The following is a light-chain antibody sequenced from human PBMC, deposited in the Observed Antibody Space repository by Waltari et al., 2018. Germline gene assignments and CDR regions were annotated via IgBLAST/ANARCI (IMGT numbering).Light chain of an antibody. J-gene: IGLJ3*02. CDR3: ATWDDSLSAWV. Sequence: QSVLTQPPSASGTPGQRVTVSCSGSSSNIGSTYVYWYQQLPGTAPRLRIYRNNQRPAGVPDRFSGSKSGPSASLAISGLRSEDEADYYCATWDDSLSAWVFGGGTKLTVL. CDR1: SSNIGSTY. V-gene: IGLV1-47*01. CDR2: RNN.